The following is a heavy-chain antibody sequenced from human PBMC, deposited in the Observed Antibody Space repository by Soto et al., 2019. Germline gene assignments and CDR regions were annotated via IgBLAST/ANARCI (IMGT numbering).Heavy chain of an antibody. CDR3: AREFWSGYYTGEGRADY. D-gene: IGHD3-3*01. CDR2: IIPIFGTA. J-gene: IGHJ4*02. CDR1: GGTFSSYA. V-gene: IGHV1-69*13. Sequence: SVKVSCKASGGTFSSYAISWVRQAPGQGLEWMGGIIPIFGTANYAQKFQGRVTITADESTSTAYMELSSLRSEDTAVYYCAREFWSGYYTGEGRADYWGQGTLVTVSS.